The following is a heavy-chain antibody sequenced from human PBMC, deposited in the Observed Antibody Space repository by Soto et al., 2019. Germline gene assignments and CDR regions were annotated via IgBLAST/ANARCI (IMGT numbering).Heavy chain of an antibody. CDR1: GGTFSSYA. V-gene: IGHV1-69*13. CDR2: VIPIFGTA. CDR3: ARDVDGGSNWFDP. D-gene: IGHD2-15*01. J-gene: IGHJ5*02. Sequence: SVKVSCKASGGTFSSYAISWVRQAPGQGLEWMGGVIPIFGTANYAQKFQGRVTITADESTSTAYMELSSLRSEDTAVYYCARDVDGGSNWFDPWGQGTLVTVSS.